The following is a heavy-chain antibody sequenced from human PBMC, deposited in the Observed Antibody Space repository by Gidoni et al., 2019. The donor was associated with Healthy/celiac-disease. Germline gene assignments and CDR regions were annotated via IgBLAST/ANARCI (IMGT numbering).Heavy chain of an antibody. D-gene: IGHD1-26*01. CDR2: INAGNGNT. J-gene: IGHJ6*02. V-gene: IGHV1-3*01. Sequence: QVQLVQSGAEVKKPGASVKVSCKASGYTFTSYAMHWVRQAPGQRLDWMGWINAGNGNTKYSQKFQGRVTITRDTSASTAYMELSSLRSEDTAVYYCARGGGSYFYYYGMDVWGQGTTVTVSS. CDR3: ARGGGSYFYYYGMDV. CDR1: GYTFTSYA.